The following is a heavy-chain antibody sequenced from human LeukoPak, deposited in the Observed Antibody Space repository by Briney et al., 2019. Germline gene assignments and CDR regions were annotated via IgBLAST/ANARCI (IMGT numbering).Heavy chain of an antibody. CDR2: IYYSGST. CDR1: GGSISSYY. D-gene: IGHD6-13*01. V-gene: IGHV4-59*01. CDR3: ARSPVWQQLAHFDY. J-gene: IGHJ4*02. Sequence: SETLSLTCTVSGGSISSYYWSWTRQPPGKGLEWIGYIYYSGSTNYNPSLKSRVTISVDTSKNQFSLKLSSVTAADTAVYYCARSPVWQQLAHFDYWGQGTLVTVSS.